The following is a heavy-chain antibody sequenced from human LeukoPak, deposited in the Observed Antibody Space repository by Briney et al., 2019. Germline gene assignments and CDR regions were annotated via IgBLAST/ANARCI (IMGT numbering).Heavy chain of an antibody. V-gene: IGHV2-5*02. J-gene: IGHJ4*02. CDR1: GFSLRTRGGG. CDR2: IFWDDDK. Sequence: SGPTLVHPTPTLTLTCTFSGFSLRTRGGGVGWIRQPPGEALEWLSLIFWDDDKRYSPSLKSRLTITKDTSKNQVVLTMTNMDPVDTATYYCAGGSGRTFDYWGQGTLVTVSS. CDR3: AGGSGRTFDY. D-gene: IGHD3-10*01.